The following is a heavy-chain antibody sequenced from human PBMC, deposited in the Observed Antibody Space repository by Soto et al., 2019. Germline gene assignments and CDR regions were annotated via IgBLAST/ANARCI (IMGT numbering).Heavy chain of an antibody. CDR2: IYYSGST. CDR3: ARPSSGGTGD. D-gene: IGHD2-15*01. Sequence: SETLSLTCTVSGGSITSSSYYWGWIRQPPGKGLEWIGSIYYSGSTYYNPSLKSRVTISVDTSKNQFSLNLSSVTAADTAVYYGARPSSGGTGDWGQGILVTVSS. V-gene: IGHV4-39*01. CDR1: GGSITSSSYY. J-gene: IGHJ4*02.